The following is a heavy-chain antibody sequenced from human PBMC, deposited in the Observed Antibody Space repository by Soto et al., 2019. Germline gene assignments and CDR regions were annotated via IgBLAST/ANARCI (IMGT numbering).Heavy chain of an antibody. CDR2: IYRSGST. CDR3: ASRDPGTSVDD. J-gene: IGHJ4*02. Sequence: TSETLSLTCAVSGGSFTSNNWWTWVRQPPGQGLEWIGEIYRSGSTNYNPSLKSRVTISLDKSENQFSLKVTSLTAADTAVYYCASRDPGTSVDDWGQGTFVTVSS. D-gene: IGHD1-7*01. V-gene: IGHV4-4*02. CDR1: GGSFTSNNW.